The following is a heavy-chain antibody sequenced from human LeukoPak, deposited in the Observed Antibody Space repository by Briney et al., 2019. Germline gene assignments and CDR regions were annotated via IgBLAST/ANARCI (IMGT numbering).Heavy chain of an antibody. CDR2: INHIGST. D-gene: IGHD6-19*01. V-gene: IGHV4-34*01. CDR1: GGSFSGYY. J-gene: IGHJ3*02. CDR3: ARGYSSAFADLVI. Sequence: PSETLSLTCAVYGGSFSGYYWSWTRQPPGKWLEWIGEINHIGSTNYNPSFKSRVTLSVDASKIQFSLKLSSVAAAHTAVYYCARGYSSAFADLVIWGQGTMVSVSS.